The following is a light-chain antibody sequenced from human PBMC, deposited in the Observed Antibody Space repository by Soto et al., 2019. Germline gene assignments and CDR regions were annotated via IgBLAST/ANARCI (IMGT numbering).Light chain of an antibody. V-gene: IGKV3-15*01. Sequence: EILMTQSPATLSVSAGETVTVSCRASQSVRGNLAWYQQKPGEAPKLLIYGTSALPRGVPARFSGSGSGTKFTLTIASLQSEDFATYYCQQYETWPATFGQGTKVDIK. CDR2: GTS. J-gene: IGKJ1*01. CDR3: QQYETWPAT. CDR1: QSVRGN.